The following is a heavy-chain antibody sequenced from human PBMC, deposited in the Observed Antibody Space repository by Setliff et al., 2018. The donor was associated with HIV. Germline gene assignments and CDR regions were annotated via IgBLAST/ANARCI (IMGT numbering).Heavy chain of an antibody. D-gene: IGHD5-12*01. CDR3: ALGGYRIGSPYY. V-gene: IGHV3-64D*09. Sequence: HPGGSLRLSCSASGFTFSSYAMHWVRQAPGKRLEYVSGINSNGGSTDYADSVKGRFIISRDNSKNTLYLQMSSLTPEDTAVYYCALGGYRIGSPYYWGQGTLVTVSS. CDR2: INSNGGST. CDR1: GFTFSSYA. J-gene: IGHJ4*02.